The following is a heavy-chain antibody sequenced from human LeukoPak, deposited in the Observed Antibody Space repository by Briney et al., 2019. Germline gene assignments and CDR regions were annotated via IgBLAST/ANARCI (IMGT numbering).Heavy chain of an antibody. CDR1: GFTFDDYT. CDR2: ISWDGGST. J-gene: IGHJ4*02. D-gene: IGHD5-18*01. Sequence: GGSLRLSCAASGFTFDDYTMHWVRQAPGKGLEWVSLISWDGGSTYYADSVKGRFTISRDNSKNSLYLQMNSLRTEDTALYYCAKDKGGYSYGADYWGQGTLVTVSS. CDR3: AKDKGGYSYGADY. V-gene: IGHV3-43*01.